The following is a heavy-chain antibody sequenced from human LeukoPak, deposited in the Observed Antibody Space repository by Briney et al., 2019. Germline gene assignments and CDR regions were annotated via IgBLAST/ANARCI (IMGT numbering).Heavy chain of an antibody. CDR1: GFTFSTHS. D-gene: IGHD3-3*01. CDR3: TAYDFWSGFDS. CDR2: ISGSGGTK. J-gene: IGHJ4*02. V-gene: IGHV3-23*01. Sequence: GGSLRLSCAASGFTFSTHSMTWVRQAPGKGLEWVSAISGSGGTKNYADSVKGRFTISRDNPKNTLYLQMNSLRAEDTAVYHCTAYDFWSGFDSWGQGTLVSVSS.